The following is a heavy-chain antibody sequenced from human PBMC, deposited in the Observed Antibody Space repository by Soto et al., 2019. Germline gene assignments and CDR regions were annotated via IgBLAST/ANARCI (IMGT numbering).Heavy chain of an antibody. CDR1: GYSFPSYW. V-gene: IGHV5-51*01. CDR3: ARHHGSPGSYVGLDV. Sequence: PGESLKISCKGSGYSFPSYWINWVRQMPGKGLEWMGIIYHGDSGTRYSPSFQRQVTISADKSIDTAYLQWTSLRASDTAVYYCARHHGSPGSYVGLDVWGQGTTVTV. J-gene: IGHJ6*02. CDR2: IYHGDSGT. D-gene: IGHD3-16*01.